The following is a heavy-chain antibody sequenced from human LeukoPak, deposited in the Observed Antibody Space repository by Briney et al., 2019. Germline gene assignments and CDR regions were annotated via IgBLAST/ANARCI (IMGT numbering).Heavy chain of an antibody. CDR3: AKGLRTGVGPYMGYHYYMDV. Sequence: RGGSLRLSCVASGITFSSHAMTWVRQAPGKGLEWVSGITNGGGSTYYAESVRGRFTISRDNSYNTVSLQMNSLRDEDTGVYYCAKGLRTGVGPYMGYHYYMDVWGKGATVTVSS. V-gene: IGHV3-23*01. D-gene: IGHD3-16*01. J-gene: IGHJ6*03. CDR1: GITFSSHA. CDR2: ITNGGGST.